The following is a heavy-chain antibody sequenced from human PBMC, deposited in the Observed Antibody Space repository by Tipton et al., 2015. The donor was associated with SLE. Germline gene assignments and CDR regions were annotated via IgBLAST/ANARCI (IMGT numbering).Heavy chain of an antibody. V-gene: IGHV3-33*08. CDR2: IWYDGSNK. Sequence: SLRLSCAASGFTFSSYGMHWVRQAPGKGLEWVAVIWYDGSNKYYADSVKGRFTISRDNSKNTLYLQMNSLRAEDTAVYYCARGLSGMGGGWFDPWGQGTLVTVSS. CDR1: GFTFSSYG. J-gene: IGHJ5*02. D-gene: IGHD2-8*01. CDR3: ARGLSGMGGGWFDP.